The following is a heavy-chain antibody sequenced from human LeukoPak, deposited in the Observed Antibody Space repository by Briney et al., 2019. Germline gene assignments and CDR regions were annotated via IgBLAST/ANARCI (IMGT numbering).Heavy chain of an antibody. Sequence: GESLRLSCTASGFTFSTYAMTWVRQAPGKGLEWISSMSSGSSYIYYADSVRGRFTISRDNAKNSLYLEMNNLRAEDTATYYCARDRPTGASRVFVVEWGQGTLVTVSS. V-gene: IGHV3-21*01. D-gene: IGHD3-3*01. CDR1: GFTFSTYA. CDR3: ARDRPTGASRVFVVE. J-gene: IGHJ4*02. CDR2: MSSGSSYI.